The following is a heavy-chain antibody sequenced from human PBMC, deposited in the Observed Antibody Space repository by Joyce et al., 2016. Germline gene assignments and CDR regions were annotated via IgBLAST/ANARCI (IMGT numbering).Heavy chain of an antibody. CDR1: GFAFSSSG. J-gene: IGHJ4*02. V-gene: IGHV3-30*18. CDR3: AKDRSIYGAFEY. D-gene: IGHD3-3*01. CDR2: MSYDGNNK. Sequence: VQLVESGGGVVQPGRSLRLSCAASGFAFSSSGIHWVRQAPGKGLEWLAVMSYDGNNKYYADSVKGRFTISRDDSKNTLFLQMNSLRTEDTAVYYCAKDRSIYGAFEYWGQGTLVTVSS.